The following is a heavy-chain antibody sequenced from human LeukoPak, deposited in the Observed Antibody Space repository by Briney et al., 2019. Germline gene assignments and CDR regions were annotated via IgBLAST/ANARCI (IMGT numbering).Heavy chain of an antibody. CDR2: INAGNGNT. D-gene: IGHD3-10*01. CDR3: ARVYTDSGTNAPPDNWFDP. CDR1: GYTFTSYA. V-gene: IGHV1-3*01. J-gene: IGHJ5*02. Sequence: ASVKVSCKASGYTFTSYAMHWVRQAPGQRLEWMGWINAGNGNTKYSQKFQGRVTITRDTSASTAYMELSSLRPEDTAVYYCARVYTDSGTNAPPDNWFDPWGQGTLVTVSS.